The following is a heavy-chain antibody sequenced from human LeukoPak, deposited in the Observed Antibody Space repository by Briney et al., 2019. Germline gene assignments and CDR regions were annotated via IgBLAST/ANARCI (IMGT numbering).Heavy chain of an antibody. CDR1: GFTFSRTW. Sequence: PGGSLRLSCAASGFTFSRTWMHWVRQGPEKGLMWVSRINGDGSSTSYADSVKGRFSISRDNAKNTLYLQMNSLRAEDTAVYYCAREEYDFYPYYYYMDVWGKGTTVTVSS. CDR2: INGDGSST. CDR3: AREEYDFYPYYYYMDV. V-gene: IGHV3-74*01. D-gene: IGHD3-3*01. J-gene: IGHJ6*03.